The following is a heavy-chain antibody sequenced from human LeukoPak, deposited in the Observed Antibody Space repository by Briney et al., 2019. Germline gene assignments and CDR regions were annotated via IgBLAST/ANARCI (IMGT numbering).Heavy chain of an antibody. Sequence: SETLSLTYTVSGGSISSGPYYWSWIRQPPGKGLEWIGEINHSGSTNYNPSLKSRVTISVDTSKNQFSLKLSSVTAADTAVYYCARVRYDFWCGYYKYFDYWGQGTLVTVSS. V-gene: IGHV4-39*07. J-gene: IGHJ4*02. CDR1: GGSISSGPYY. CDR3: ARVRYDFWCGYYKYFDY. D-gene: IGHD3-3*01. CDR2: INHSGST.